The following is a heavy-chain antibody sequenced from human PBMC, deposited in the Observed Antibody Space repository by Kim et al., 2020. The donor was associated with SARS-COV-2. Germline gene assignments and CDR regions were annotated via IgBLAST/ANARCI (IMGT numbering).Heavy chain of an antibody. J-gene: IGHJ4*02. Sequence: SVKVSCKASGGTFSSYAISWVRQAPGQGLEWMGGIIPIFGTANYAQKFQGRVTITADESTSTAYMELSSLRSEDTAVYYCARGGRDGYKAPGAYWGQGTLVTVSS. CDR2: IIPIFGTA. V-gene: IGHV1-69*13. D-gene: IGHD5-12*01. CDR1: GGTFSSYA. CDR3: ARGGRDGYKAPGAY.